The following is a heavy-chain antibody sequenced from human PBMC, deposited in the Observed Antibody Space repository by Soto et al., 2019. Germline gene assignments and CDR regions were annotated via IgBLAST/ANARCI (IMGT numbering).Heavy chain of an antibody. J-gene: IGHJ5*02. D-gene: IGHD2-2*02. CDR2: INPNSGGT. CDR3: AREGYGSSTSCYTGWFDP. V-gene: IGHV1-2*02. Sequence: QVQLVQSGAEVKKPGASVKVSCKASGYTFTGYYMHWVRQAPGQGLEWMGWINPNSGGTNYAQKFQGRVTMTRDPSISTAYRELSGLRSDDTAVYYCAREGYGSSTSCYTGWFDPGGQGTLVTVSS. CDR1: GYTFTGYY.